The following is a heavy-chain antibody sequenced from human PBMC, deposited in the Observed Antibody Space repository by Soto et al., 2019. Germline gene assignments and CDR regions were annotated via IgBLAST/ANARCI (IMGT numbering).Heavy chain of an antibody. CDR1: GYTFTSYG. CDR2: ISAYNGNT. D-gene: IGHD3-22*01. Sequence: ASVKVSCKASGYTFTSYGISWVRQAPGQGLEWMGWISAYNGNTNYAQKLQGRVTMTTDTSTSTAYMELRSLRSDDTAVYYCARDITMIVEASNWFDPWGQGTLVTVSS. CDR3: ARDITMIVEASNWFDP. V-gene: IGHV1-18*04. J-gene: IGHJ5*02.